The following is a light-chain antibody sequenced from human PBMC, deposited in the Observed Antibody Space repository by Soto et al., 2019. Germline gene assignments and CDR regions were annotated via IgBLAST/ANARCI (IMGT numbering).Light chain of an antibody. J-gene: IGKJ1*01. CDR3: QQYNNWWT. Sequence: EIVLTQSPGTLSLSPGERATLSCRASQSVSSSFLAWYQQKVGQAPRLLIYGASSRATGIPDRFSGSGSGTEFTLTISSLQSEDFAVYYCQQYNNWWTFGQGTKVDIK. CDR2: GAS. V-gene: IGKV3-20*01. CDR1: QSVSSSF.